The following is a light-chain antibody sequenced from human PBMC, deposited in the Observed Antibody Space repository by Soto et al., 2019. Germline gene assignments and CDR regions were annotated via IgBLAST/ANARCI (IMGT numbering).Light chain of an antibody. CDR3: QQYNNWPPFT. CDR2: GAS. Sequence: EIVMTQSPATLSVSPGERATLSCRASQSVSSNLAWYQQKPGQPPRLLIYGASTRATGIPARFSGSGSGTEFTLTISSLQSEDVAVYYCQQYNNWPPFTFGPGTKVDIK. CDR1: QSVSSN. J-gene: IGKJ3*01. V-gene: IGKV3-15*01.